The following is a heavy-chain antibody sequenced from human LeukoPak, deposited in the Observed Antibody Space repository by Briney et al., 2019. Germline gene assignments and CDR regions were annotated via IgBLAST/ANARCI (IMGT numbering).Heavy chain of an antibody. CDR1: GFTFSSYA. J-gene: IGHJ4*02. V-gene: IGHV3-23*01. CDR2: ISGSGGST. CDR3: ARRSLSSNGYFDS. D-gene: IGHD2-15*01. Sequence: PGGSLRLSCAASGFTFSSYAMSWVRQAPGKGLEWVSAISGSGGSTYYADSVKGRFTISRDNSKNTLYLQMNSLRAEDTAVYYCARRSLSSNGYFDSWGQGTLVTVSS.